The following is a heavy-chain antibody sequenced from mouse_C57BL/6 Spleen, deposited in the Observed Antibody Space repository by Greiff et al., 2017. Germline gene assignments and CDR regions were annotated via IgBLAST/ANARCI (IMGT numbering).Heavy chain of an antibody. CDR1: SYTFPSYC. Sequence: VQLLQPVAELVMPGSSVKLSCNASSYTFPSYCMHLLKQRPIQGLEWIGKIDPSDGETNYNQKFKDKATLTVDKSSSTDYMQRSLLASEDSAGYYCARDWFAYRGQGTLVTVSA. CDR3: ARDWFAY. CDR2: IDPSDGET. V-gene: IGHV1-52*01. J-gene: IGHJ3*01.